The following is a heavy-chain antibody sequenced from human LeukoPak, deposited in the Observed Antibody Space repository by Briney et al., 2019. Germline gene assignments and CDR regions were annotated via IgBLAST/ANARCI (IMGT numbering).Heavy chain of an antibody. J-gene: IGHJ4*02. Sequence: PGGSLRLSCAASGFTFSSYSMNWVHQAPGKGLEWVSYISSSSNTIYYADSVKGRFTISRDNAKNSLYLQMNSLRAEDTAVYYCARVGIQLCVDYWGQGTLVTVSS. V-gene: IGHV3-48*01. CDR2: ISSSSNTI. D-gene: IGHD5-18*01. CDR1: GFTFSSYS. CDR3: ARVGIQLCVDY.